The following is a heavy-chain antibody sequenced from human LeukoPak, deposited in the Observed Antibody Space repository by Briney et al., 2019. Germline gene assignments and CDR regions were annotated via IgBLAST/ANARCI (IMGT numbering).Heavy chain of an antibody. CDR3: ARTPTYYDILTDYPYYFDY. Sequence: GGSLRLSCVASGFTFSSFQMNWVRQAPGKGLEWVSYISSSGSIMFYADSVRGRFTIPRDNAKNSLYLHMNSLRAEDTAVYYCARTPTYYDILTDYPYYFDYWGQGTLVTVSS. V-gene: IGHV3-48*03. J-gene: IGHJ4*02. CDR2: ISSSGSIM. CDR1: GFTFSSFQ. D-gene: IGHD3-9*01.